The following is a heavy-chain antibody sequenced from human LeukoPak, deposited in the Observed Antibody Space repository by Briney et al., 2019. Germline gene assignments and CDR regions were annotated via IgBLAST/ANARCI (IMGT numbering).Heavy chain of an antibody. Sequence: GGTLRLSCAASGFTFSTYSMNWVRQAPGKGLEWVSGISGSGASTYYADSVKGRFTISRANSKNTPYLQMNSLRAEATAVYYCARGQVGRTVFYSWGQGTLVTVSS. CDR1: GFTFSTYS. V-gene: IGHV3-23*01. J-gene: IGHJ4*02. D-gene: IGHD1-26*01. CDR3: ARGQVGRTVFYS. CDR2: ISGSGAST.